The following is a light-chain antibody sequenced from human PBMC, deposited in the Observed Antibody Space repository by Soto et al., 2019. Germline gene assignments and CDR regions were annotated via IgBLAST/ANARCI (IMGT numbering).Light chain of an antibody. CDR1: QSIVTY. Sequence: DIQMTQSPSSLSASVGARVTITCRASQSIVTYLNWYLQKPGKAPKLLIFAASSLQSGVPSRFSGSGSGTEFTLAISSLQPDDFATYYCQQYNSYPWTFGQGTKV. CDR2: AAS. V-gene: IGKV1-39*01. J-gene: IGKJ1*01. CDR3: QQYNSYPWT.